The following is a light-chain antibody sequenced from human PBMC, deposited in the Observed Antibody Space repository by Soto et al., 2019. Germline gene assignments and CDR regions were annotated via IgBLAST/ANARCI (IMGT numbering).Light chain of an antibody. CDR3: QQYDISPTYT. CDR1: QSVSSSY. CDR2: GAS. V-gene: IGKV3-20*01. Sequence: EIVLTQSPGTLSLSPGERATLSCRASQSVSSSYLAWYQQKPGQAPRLLIYGASSRATGIADRFTGSGSGTDFTLTISRLEAEDVAVYYCQQYDISPTYTFGHATKLEIK. J-gene: IGKJ2*01.